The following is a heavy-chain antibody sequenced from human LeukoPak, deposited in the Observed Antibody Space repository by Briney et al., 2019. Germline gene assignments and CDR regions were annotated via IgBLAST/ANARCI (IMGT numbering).Heavy chain of an antibody. CDR3: ARAGYSSIGYFDY. CDR1: GFTFSSYS. V-gene: IGHV3-48*04. D-gene: IGHD6-13*01. Sequence: PGGSLRLSCAASGFTFSSYSMNWVRQAPGKGLEWVSYISSSGTTICYADSVKGRFTFSRDNAKNSLYLQMNSLRAEDTAVYYCARAGYSSIGYFDYWGQGTLVTVSS. J-gene: IGHJ4*02. CDR2: ISSSGTTI.